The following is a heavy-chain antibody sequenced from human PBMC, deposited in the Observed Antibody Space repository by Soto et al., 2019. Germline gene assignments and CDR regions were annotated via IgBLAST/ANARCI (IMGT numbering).Heavy chain of an antibody. J-gene: IGHJ2*01. CDR3: AKDIGNQIQLDH. D-gene: IGHD5-18*01. CDR2: ISGNSGNI. CDR1: GFTFDDYA. V-gene: IGHV3-9*01. Sequence: GGSLRLSCAASGFTFDDYAMYWVRQTPGKGLEWVSGISGNSGNIGYADSVKGRFTISRDNAKNSLYLQMDSLRAEDSGLYYCAKDIGNQIQLDHWGRGTLVTVSS.